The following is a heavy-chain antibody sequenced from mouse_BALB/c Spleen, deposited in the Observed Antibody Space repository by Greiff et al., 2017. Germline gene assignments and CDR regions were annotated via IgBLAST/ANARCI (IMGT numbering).Heavy chain of an antibody. Sequence: EVQLQESGPGLVKPSQSLSLTCSVTGYSITSGYYWNWIRQFPGNKLEWMGYISYDGSNNYNPSLKNRISLTRDTSKNQLFLKLNSVTTEDTATYYCAGGYDTYAMDYWGQGTSVTVSS. D-gene: IGHD2-14*01. CDR3: AGGYDTYAMDY. CDR2: ISYDGSN. V-gene: IGHV3-6*02. CDR1: GYSITSGYY. J-gene: IGHJ4*01.